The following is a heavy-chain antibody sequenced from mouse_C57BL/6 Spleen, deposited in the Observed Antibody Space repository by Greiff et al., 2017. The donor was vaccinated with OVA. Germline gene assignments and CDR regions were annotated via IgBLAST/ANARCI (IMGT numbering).Heavy chain of an antibody. V-gene: IGHV1-50*01. CDR3: ARRNDYDGGGFAY. CDR2: IDPSDSYT. CDR1: GYTFTSYW. Sequence: QVQLQQPGAELVKPGASVKLSCKASGYTFTSYWMQWVKQRPGQGLEWIGEIDPSDSYTNYNQKFKGKATLTVDTSSSTAYMQLSSLTSEDSAGYYGARRNDYDGGGFAYWGQGTLVTVSA. D-gene: IGHD2-4*01. J-gene: IGHJ3*01.